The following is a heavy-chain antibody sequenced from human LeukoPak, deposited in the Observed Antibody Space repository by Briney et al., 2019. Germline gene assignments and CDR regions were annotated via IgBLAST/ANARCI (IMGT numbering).Heavy chain of an antibody. CDR2: INPNSGGT. V-gene: IGHV1-2*02. D-gene: IGHD2-2*01. Sequence: ASVKVSCKASGYTFTSYYMHWVRQAPGQGLEWMGWINPNSGGTNYAQKFQGRVTMTRDTSISTAYMELSRLRSDDTAVYYCARGESLRTQFDPWGQGTLVTVSS. J-gene: IGHJ5*02. CDR3: ARGESLRTQFDP. CDR1: GYTFTSYY.